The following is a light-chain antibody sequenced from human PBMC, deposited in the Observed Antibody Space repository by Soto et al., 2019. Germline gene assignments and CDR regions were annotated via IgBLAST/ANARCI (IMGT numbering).Light chain of an antibody. V-gene: IGKV1-6*01. CDR1: QGIRND. J-gene: IGKJ1*01. CDR2: AAS. Sequence: AIQMTQSPSSLSASVGDRVTITCRASQGIRNDLGWYQQKPGKAPKLLIYAASSLQSGVPSRFSGSGSSTDFTLTISSLQHEDFATYYCLQDYNYPLTFGQGTKVEIK. CDR3: LQDYNYPLT.